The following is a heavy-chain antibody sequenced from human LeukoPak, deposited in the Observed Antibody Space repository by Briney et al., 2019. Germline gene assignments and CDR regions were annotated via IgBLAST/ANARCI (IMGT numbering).Heavy chain of an antibody. D-gene: IGHD1-26*01. Sequence: PGGSLRLSCAASGFTFSSYSMNWVRQAPGKGLEWVSSISSSSSYIYYADSVKGRSTISRDNAKNSLYLQMNSLRAEDTAVYYCASELPTDSGSYLDGYFDYWGQGTLVTVSS. J-gene: IGHJ4*02. CDR3: ASELPTDSGSYLDGYFDY. V-gene: IGHV3-21*01. CDR2: ISSSSSYI. CDR1: GFTFSSYS.